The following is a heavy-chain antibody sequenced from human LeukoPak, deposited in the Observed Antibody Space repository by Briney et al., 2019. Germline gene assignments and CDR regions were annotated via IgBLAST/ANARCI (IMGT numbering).Heavy chain of an antibody. CDR2: INPNSGGT. CDR1: GYTFTGYY. CDR3: ARMATIRGGMDY. V-gene: IGHV1-2*02. J-gene: IGHJ4*02. Sequence: ASVKVSCKASGYTFTGYYMHWVRQAPGQGLEWMGWINPNSGGTNYAQKFQGRVTMTRDTSISTAYMELSRLISDDTAVYYCARMATIRGGMDYWGQGTLVTVSS. D-gene: IGHD5-24*01.